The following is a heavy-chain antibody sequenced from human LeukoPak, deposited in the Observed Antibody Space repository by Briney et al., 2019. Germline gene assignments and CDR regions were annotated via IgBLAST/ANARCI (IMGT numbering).Heavy chain of an antibody. D-gene: IGHD3-22*01. J-gene: IGHJ4*02. V-gene: IGHV3-33*01. CDR2: IWYDGSNK. CDR3: ARDGYYYDSSGYLVY. Sequence: GGSLRLSCAASGFTFSSYGMHWVRRAPGKGLEWVAVIWYDGSNKYYADSVKGRFTISRDNSKNTLYLQMNSLRAEDTAVYYCARDGYYYDSSGYLVYWGQGTLVTVSS. CDR1: GFTFSSYG.